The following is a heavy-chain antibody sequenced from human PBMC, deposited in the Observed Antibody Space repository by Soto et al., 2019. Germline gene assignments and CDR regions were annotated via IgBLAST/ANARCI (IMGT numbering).Heavy chain of an antibody. CDR1: GGSISSRDHY. J-gene: IGHJ4*02. Sequence: SETLSLTCTVSGGSISSRDHYWSWIRQPPGKGLEWIGYIYYSGSTYYNPSLKSRVTISVDTSKNQFSLMLRSVTAADTAVYYCARVGTTVTTFDFWGQGTLVTVSS. V-gene: IGHV4-30-4*01. D-gene: IGHD4-17*01. CDR2: IYYSGST. CDR3: ARVGTTVTTFDF.